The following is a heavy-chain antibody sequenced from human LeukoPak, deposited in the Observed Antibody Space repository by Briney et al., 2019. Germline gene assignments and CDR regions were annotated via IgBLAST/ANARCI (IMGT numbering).Heavy chain of an antibody. D-gene: IGHD1-7*01. CDR3: AATKIQGITGTKVYYYYYMDA. CDR2: IIPIFGTA. J-gene: IGHJ6*03. CDR1: GGTFSSYA. V-gene: IGHV1-69*05. Sequence: SVKVSCKASGGTFSSYAISWVRQAPGQGLKWMGRIIPIFGTANYAQKFQGRVTITTDESTSTAYMELSSLRSEDTAVYYCAATKIQGITGTKVYYYYYMDAWGKGTTVTVSS.